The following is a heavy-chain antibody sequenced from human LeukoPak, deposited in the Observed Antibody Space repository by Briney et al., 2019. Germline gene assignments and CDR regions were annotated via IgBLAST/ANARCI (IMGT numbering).Heavy chain of an antibody. Sequence: GGSLRLSCAASGFIFSTYSMSWVRQAPGKGLEWVSHISSSNIYYADSVKGRFTISRDNAKNSLYLQMNSLRAEDTAVYYCAREGGFDYWGQGTLVTVSS. CDR2: ISSSNI. D-gene: IGHD3-16*01. CDR3: AREGGFDY. V-gene: IGHV3-48*01. CDR1: GFIFSTYS. J-gene: IGHJ4*02.